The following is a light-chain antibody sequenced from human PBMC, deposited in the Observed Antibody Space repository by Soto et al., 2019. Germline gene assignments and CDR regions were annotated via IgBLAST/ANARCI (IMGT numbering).Light chain of an antibody. V-gene: IGLV2-8*01. CDR1: STDVGGYNY. Sequence: QSVLTQPPSASGSPGQSVTISCTGTSTDVGGYNYVSWYQQHPGKAPKVMIYEVSKRPSGVPDRFSGSKSGHTASLTVSGLQAEDEADYYCCSYAGSNNIWVFGGGTKVTVL. J-gene: IGLJ3*02. CDR3: CSYAGSNNIWV. CDR2: EVS.